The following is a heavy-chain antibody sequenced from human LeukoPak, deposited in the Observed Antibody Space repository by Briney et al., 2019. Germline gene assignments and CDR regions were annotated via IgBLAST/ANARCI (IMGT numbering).Heavy chain of an antibody. Sequence: GGSLRLSCVGSGLTFNNDWMNWVRQAPGKGLEWLGRIKSTLDGGTVEYAAPVEGRFIISRDDSKKTLYLQMTSLKMDDTAMYFCASYTSAKSGLFGTWGPGTLVTVSS. V-gene: IGHV3-15*01. CDR2: IKSTLDGGTV. CDR3: ASYTSAKSGLFGT. CDR1: GLTFNNDW. J-gene: IGHJ5*02. D-gene: IGHD3-22*01.